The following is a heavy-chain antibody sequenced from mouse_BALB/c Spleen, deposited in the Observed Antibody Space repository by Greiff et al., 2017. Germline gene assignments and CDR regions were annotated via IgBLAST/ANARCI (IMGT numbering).Heavy chain of an antibody. Sequence: EVKVVESGGGLVQPGGSLRLSCATSGFTFTDYYMSWVRQPPGKALEWLGFIRNKANGYTTEYSASVKGRFTISRDNSQSILYLQMNTLRAEDSATYYCARDSNYYAMEYWGQGTSGTVSS. CDR2: IRNKANGYTT. D-gene: IGHD2-1*01. V-gene: IGHV7-3*02. J-gene: IGHJ4*01. CDR3: ARDSNYYAMEY. CDR1: GFTFTDYY.